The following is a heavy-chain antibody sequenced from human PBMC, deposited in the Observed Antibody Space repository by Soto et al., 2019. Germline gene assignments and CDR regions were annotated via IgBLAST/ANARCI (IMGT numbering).Heavy chain of an antibody. D-gene: IGHD2-8*02. CDR3: ARLTGINR. V-gene: IGHV3-53*01. Sequence: EVQLVESGGGLIQPGGSLRLSCAASGFTVSSNYMSWVRQAPGKGLAWVSVSYSGGSTSYADSVKGRFTISRDNSKNPLYLQMNSLRAEDTAVYYCARLTGINRGGQGTLVTVSS. J-gene: IGHJ4*02. CDR1: GFTVSSNY. CDR2: SYSGGST.